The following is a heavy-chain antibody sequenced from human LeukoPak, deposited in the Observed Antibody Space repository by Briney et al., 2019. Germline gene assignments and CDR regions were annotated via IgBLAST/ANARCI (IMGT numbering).Heavy chain of an antibody. Sequence: GGSLRLSCVASGFSFSYHGMNWVRLAPGKGLEWVSGVSPPGGGTYYADSVKGRFTISRDNSKNTLYLQMNSLRAEDTAVYYCAKDDYYDSSLIDYWGQGTLVTVSS. D-gene: IGHD3-22*01. V-gene: IGHV3-23*01. J-gene: IGHJ4*02. CDR1: GFSFSYHG. CDR3: AKDDYYDSSLIDY. CDR2: VSPPGGGT.